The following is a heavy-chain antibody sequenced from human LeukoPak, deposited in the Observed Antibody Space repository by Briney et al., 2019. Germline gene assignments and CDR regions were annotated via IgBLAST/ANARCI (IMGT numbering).Heavy chain of an antibody. D-gene: IGHD3-3*01. CDR3: ARVLSGRGLFDY. V-gene: IGHV3-48*03. J-gene: IGHJ4*02. CDR1: GFTFSSYE. Sequence: PGGSLRLSCAASGFTFSSYEMNWVRQAPGKGLEWVSYISSSGSTIYYADSVKGRFTISRDNAKNSLYLQMNSLRAEDTAVYYCARVLSGRGLFDYWGQGTLVTVSS. CDR2: ISSSGSTI.